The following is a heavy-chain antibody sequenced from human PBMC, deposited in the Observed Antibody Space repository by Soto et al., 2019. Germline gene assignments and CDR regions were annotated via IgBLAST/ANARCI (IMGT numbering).Heavy chain of an antibody. J-gene: IGHJ4*02. Sequence: QVQLVESGGGLVKPGGSLRLSCXASXXXFSDSXMXWXXQAPGXXLEXVSYIVSSSAYTNYAGSVKGRFTISRDNAKNSVYLEMSSLRVEDTAVYYCARLRASSWYLGGYLDYWGQGVLVTVSS. CDR3: ARLRASSWYLGGYLDY. D-gene: IGHD6-13*01. CDR2: IVSSSAYT. V-gene: IGHV3-11*06. CDR1: XXXFSDSX.